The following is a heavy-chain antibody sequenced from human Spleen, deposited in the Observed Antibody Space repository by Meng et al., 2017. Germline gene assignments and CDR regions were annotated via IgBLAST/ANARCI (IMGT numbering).Heavy chain of an antibody. CDR3: TNDRLSH. V-gene: IGHV3-66*02. J-gene: IGHJ1*01. CDR2: IYSGGST. D-gene: IGHD1-1*01. Sequence: GESLKISCAASGFTVSSNYMSWVRQAPGKGLEWVSVIYSGGSTYYADSVKGRFTISRDNSKNTLYLQMNSLRAEDTAVYYCTNDRLSHWGQGTLVTVSS. CDR1: GFTVSSNY.